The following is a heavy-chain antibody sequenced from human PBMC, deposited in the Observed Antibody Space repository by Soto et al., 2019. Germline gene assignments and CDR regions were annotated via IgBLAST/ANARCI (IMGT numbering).Heavy chain of an antibody. CDR2: INHSGST. Sequence: SETLSLTCAVYGGSFSGYYWSWIRQPPGKGLEWIGEINHSGSTNYNPSLKSRVTISVDTSKNQFSLKLSSVTAADTAVYYCARGRQLAGGWFDPWGQGTLVTSPQ. V-gene: IGHV4-34*01. J-gene: IGHJ5*02. D-gene: IGHD6-6*01. CDR3: ARGRQLAGGWFDP. CDR1: GGSFSGYY.